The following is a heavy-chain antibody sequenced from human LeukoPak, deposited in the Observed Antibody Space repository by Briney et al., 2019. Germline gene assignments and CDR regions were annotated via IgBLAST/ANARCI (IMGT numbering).Heavy chain of an antibody. CDR2: ILYDRSNK. J-gene: IGHJ4*02. Sequence: GGSLRLSCAASGLTFSSYGMHWVRQAPGKGLEWVAVILYDRSNKYYADSVKGRFTISRDNSKNTLYLQMNSLRAEDTAVYYCAKGAYCSSTSCYVRGFDYWGQGTLVTVSS. D-gene: IGHD2-2*01. CDR3: AKGAYCSSTSCYVRGFDY. CDR1: GLTFSSYG. V-gene: IGHV3-30*18.